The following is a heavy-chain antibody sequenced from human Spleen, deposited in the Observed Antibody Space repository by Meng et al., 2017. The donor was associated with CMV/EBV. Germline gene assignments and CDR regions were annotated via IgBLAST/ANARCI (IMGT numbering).Heavy chain of an antibody. V-gene: IGHV3-21*01. D-gene: IGHD3-10*01. J-gene: IGHJ4*02. Sequence: GESLKISCAASGFSFERYGINWVRQAPGKGLEWVSSISSSSRHIHSADSVKGRFTISRDYATTSVFLQMNTLRVDDTALYYCARDQGLVFGEVIPYFDYWGQGTPVTVSS. CDR1: GFSFERYG. CDR3: ARDQGLVFGEVIPYFDY. CDR2: ISSSSRHI.